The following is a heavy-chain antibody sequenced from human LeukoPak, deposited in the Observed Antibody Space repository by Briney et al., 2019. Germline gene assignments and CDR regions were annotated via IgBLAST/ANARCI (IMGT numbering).Heavy chain of an antibody. J-gene: IGHJ5*02. CDR2: IYYSGST. Sequence: PSETLSLTCTVSGGSISSYYWSWIRQPPGKGLEWIGYIYYSGSTNYNPSLKSRDTISVDTSKNQFSLKLSSVTAADTAVYYCARYSYGYNWFDPWGQGTLVTVSS. V-gene: IGHV4-59*01. CDR1: GGSISSYY. D-gene: IGHD5-18*01. CDR3: ARYSYGYNWFDP.